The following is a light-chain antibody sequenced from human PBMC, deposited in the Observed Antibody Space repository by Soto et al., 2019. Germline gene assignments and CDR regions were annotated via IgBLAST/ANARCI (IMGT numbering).Light chain of an antibody. CDR3: QVWDSSSDQYVV. V-gene: IGLV3-21*04. Sequence: SYELTQPPSVSVAPGKTARITSGGNNIGSKSVHWYQQKPGQAPVLVIYYDSDRPSGIPERFSGSNSGNTATLTISRVEAGDEADYYCQVWDSSSDQYVVFGGGTKLTVL. CDR1: NIGSKS. CDR2: YDS. J-gene: IGLJ2*01.